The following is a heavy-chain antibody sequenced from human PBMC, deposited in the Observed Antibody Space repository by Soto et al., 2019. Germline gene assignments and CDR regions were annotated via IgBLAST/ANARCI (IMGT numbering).Heavy chain of an antibody. CDR2: ISSSSSTI. CDR1: GFTFSSYS. J-gene: IGHJ3*02. V-gene: IGHV3-48*02. CDR3: ARATRYCSGGSCYSGAFDI. D-gene: IGHD2-15*01. Sequence: GGSLRLSCAASGFTFSSYSMNWVRQAPGKGLEWVSYISSSSSTIYYADSVKGRFTISRDNAKNSLYLQMNSLRDGDTAVYYCARATRYCSGGSCYSGAFDIWGQGTMVTVSS.